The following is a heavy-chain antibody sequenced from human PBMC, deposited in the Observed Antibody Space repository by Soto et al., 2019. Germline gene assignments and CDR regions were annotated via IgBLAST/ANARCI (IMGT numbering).Heavy chain of an antibody. CDR3: ARADPVAYYYGMDV. J-gene: IGHJ6*02. CDR2: ISAYNGNT. CDR1: GYTFTSYD. V-gene: IGHV1-18*01. Sequence: VKVSCKASGYTFTSYDINWVRQAPGQGLEWMGWISAYNGNTNYAQKLQGRVTMTTDTSTSTAYMELRSLRSDDTAVYYCARADPVAYYYGMDVWGQGTTVTVSS.